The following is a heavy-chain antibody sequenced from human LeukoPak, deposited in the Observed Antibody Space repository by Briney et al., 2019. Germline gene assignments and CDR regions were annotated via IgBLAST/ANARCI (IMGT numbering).Heavy chain of an antibody. Sequence: GGSLRLSCAASGFTVSNHYMSWVRQAPGKGLEWVSVIYSDGSTYYADSVKGRFTISRDDPKNMVYLQVSSLSAEDTAVYFCARGTVTIFLDYWGQGTLVTVSS. V-gene: IGHV3-53*01. D-gene: IGHD4-17*01. CDR3: ARGTVTIFLDY. CDR2: IYSDGST. J-gene: IGHJ4*02. CDR1: GFTVSNHY.